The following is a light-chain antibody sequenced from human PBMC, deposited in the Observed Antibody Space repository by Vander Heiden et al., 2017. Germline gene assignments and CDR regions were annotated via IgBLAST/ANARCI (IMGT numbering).Light chain of an antibody. V-gene: IGKV1-9*01. CDR2: GAS. Sequence: IKLTQSPPFLSASVGDRVTITCRASQGIAGYLAWYQQKPGKAPNLLMFGASTFQGGVPSRFSGSGSGTEFTLTITSLQPEDFATYYCQQLNNYPPTFGPGTTVEI. CDR3: QQLNNYPPT. CDR1: QGIAGY. J-gene: IGKJ3*01.